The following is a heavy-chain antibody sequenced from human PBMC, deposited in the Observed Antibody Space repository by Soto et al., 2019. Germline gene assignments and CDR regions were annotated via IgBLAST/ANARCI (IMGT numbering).Heavy chain of an antibody. V-gene: IGHV3-23*01. CDR2: ISGSADST. CDR1: GFTFSIYA. D-gene: IGHD5-12*01. J-gene: IGHJ4*02. CDR3: AKGEYSGYDYSFDY. Sequence: GGSLRLSCAASGFTFSIYAMSLVRQAPGKGLEWVSTISGSADSTYYADSVKGRFTISRDNSKNTLYLQMNSLRAEDTAVYYCAKGEYSGYDYSFDYWGQGTLVTVSS.